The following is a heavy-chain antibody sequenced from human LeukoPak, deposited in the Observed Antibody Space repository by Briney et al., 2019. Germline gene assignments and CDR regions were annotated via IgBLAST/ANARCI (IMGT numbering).Heavy chain of an antibody. CDR2: INHSGST. Sequence: SETLSLTCAVYGGSFSGYYWTWIRQPPGKGLEWIGEINHSGSTNYNPSLKSRVTISVDTSKNQFSLKLSSVTAADTAVYYCAREGTESYYCDSSGYPPDYWGQGTLVTVSS. D-gene: IGHD3-22*01. J-gene: IGHJ4*02. V-gene: IGHV4-34*01. CDR1: GGSFSGYY. CDR3: AREGTESYYCDSSGYPPDY.